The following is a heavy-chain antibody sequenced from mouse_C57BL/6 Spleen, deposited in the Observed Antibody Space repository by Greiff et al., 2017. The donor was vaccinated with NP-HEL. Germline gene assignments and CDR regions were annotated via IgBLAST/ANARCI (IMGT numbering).Heavy chain of an antibody. D-gene: IGHD2-12*01. CDR1: GFTFSDYY. J-gene: IGHJ1*03. CDR2: INYDGSST. V-gene: IGHV5-16*01. Sequence: DVKLVESEGGLVQPGSSMKLSCTASGFTFSDYYMAWVRQVPEKGLEWVANINYDGSSTYYLDSLKSRFIISRDNAKNILYLQMSSLKSEDTATYYCARGAYYSDYGYFDVWGTGTTVTVSS. CDR3: ARGAYYSDYGYFDV.